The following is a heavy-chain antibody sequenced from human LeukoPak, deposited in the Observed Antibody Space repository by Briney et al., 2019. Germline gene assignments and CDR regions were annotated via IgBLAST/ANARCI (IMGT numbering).Heavy chain of an antibody. V-gene: IGHV1-2*02. CDR2: INPNSGGT. J-gene: IGHJ4*02. CDR3: ARELLVRGSDSIYFDY. D-gene: IGHD3-10*01. Sequence: GASVKVSCKASGYTSTGYYMHWVRQAPGQGLEWMGWINPNSGGTNYAQKFQGRVTMTRDTSISTAYMELSRLRSDDTAVYYCARELLVRGSDSIYFDYWGQGTLVTVSS. CDR1: GYTSTGYY.